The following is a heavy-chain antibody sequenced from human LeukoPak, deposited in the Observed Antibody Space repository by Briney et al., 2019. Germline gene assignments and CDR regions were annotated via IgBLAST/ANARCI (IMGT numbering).Heavy chain of an antibody. V-gene: IGHV1-69*04. J-gene: IGHJ3*02. CDR3: ARYSGDSSGYYFPFDAFDI. Sequence: SVKVSCKASRGTLSCYAISSVRQAPGQGLEWMGRIIPILGIANYAQKFQGRVTITADKSTSTAYMELSSLRSEDTAVYYCARYSGDSSGYYFPFDAFDIWGQGTMVTVPS. CDR1: RGTLSCYA. CDR2: IIPILGIA. D-gene: IGHD3-22*01.